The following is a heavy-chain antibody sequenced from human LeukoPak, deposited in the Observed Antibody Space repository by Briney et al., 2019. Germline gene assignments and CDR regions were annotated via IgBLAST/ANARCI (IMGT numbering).Heavy chain of an antibody. Sequence: GGSLRLSCAASGFTFSSYWMSWVRQAPGKGLEWVANIKQDGSEKYYVDSVKGRFTISRDNAKNSLYLQMNSLRAEDTAVYYCAKDSKIVGATFRSYHYMDVWGKGTAVTVSS. CDR3: AKDSKIVGATFRSYHYMDV. CDR1: GFTFSSYW. CDR2: IKQDGSEK. J-gene: IGHJ6*03. D-gene: IGHD1-26*01. V-gene: IGHV3-7*03.